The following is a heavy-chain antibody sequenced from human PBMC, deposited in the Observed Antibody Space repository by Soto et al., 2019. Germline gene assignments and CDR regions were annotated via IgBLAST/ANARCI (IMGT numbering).Heavy chain of an antibody. CDR2: IYYSGST. D-gene: IGHD2-15*01. V-gene: IGHV4-59*04. CDR3: ARHTPALSLSAH. CDR1: GGSISSYY. Sequence: PSETLSLTCTVSGGSISSYYWSWIRQPPGKGLEWIGYIYYSGSTYYNPSLKSRVTISVDTSKNQFSLKLSSVTAADTAVYYCARHTPALSLSAHRGQGTPVPVSS. J-gene: IGHJ1*01.